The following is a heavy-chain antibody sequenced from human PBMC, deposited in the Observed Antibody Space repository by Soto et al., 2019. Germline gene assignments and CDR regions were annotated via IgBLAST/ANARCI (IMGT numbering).Heavy chain of an antibody. Sequence: GGSLRLSCAACGFTLSNYWMNWVRQAPGKGLEWVANIKQDGSEKYYVDSVKGRFFISRDNAKNSLYLQVNSLRAEDTAVYYCARDADASGWYHYGMDVWGQGTMVTVSS. J-gene: IGHJ6*02. CDR2: IKQDGSEK. D-gene: IGHD6-19*01. V-gene: IGHV3-7*01. CDR1: GFTLSNYW. CDR3: ARDADASGWYHYGMDV.